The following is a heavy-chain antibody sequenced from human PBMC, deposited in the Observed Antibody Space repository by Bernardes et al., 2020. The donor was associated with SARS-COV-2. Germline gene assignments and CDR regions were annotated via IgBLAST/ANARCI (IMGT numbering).Heavy chain of an antibody. D-gene: IGHD5-18*01. CDR3: AREYTYGFDS. CDR2: ISTGGSTK. Sequence: GGSLRLSCAASGFTFSSPVMNWVRQAPGKGLEWVSYISTGGSTKYYADSVKGRFTISRDNAKNSLYLQMNSLRAEDTAVYYCAREYTYGFDSWGQGTLVTVSS. CDR1: GFTFSSPV. V-gene: IGHV3-48*03. J-gene: IGHJ4*02.